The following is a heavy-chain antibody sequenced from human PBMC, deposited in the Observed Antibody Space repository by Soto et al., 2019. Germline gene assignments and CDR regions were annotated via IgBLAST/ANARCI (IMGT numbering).Heavy chain of an antibody. CDR2: IYYSGST. J-gene: IGHJ6*02. CDR3: ARADGSGRYYYGMDV. D-gene: IGHD3-10*01. Sequence: SETLSLTCTVSGGSIGSGGYYWSWIRQHPGKGLEWIGYIYYSGSTYYNPSLKSRVTISVDTSKNQFSLKLSSVTAADTAVYYCARADGSGRYYYGMDVWGQGTTVTVSS. CDR1: GGSIGSGGYY. V-gene: IGHV4-31*03.